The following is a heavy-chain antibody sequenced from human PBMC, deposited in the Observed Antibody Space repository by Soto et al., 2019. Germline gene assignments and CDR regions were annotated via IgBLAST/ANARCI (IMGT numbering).Heavy chain of an antibody. D-gene: IGHD2-21*01. V-gene: IGHV3-30-3*01. CDR1: GFTFSSYA. Sequence: GGSLRLSCAASGFTFSSYAMHWVRQAPGKGLEWVAVISYDGSNKYYADSVKGRFTISRDNSKNTLYLQMNSLRAEDTAVYYCAREVEMATNFAFDYWGQGTLVTVSS. CDR2: ISYDGSNK. CDR3: AREVEMATNFAFDY. J-gene: IGHJ4*02.